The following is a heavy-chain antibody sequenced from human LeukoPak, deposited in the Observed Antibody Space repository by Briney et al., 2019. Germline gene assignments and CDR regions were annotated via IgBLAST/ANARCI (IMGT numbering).Heavy chain of an antibody. J-gene: IGHJ4*02. V-gene: IGHV3-66*02. CDR2: IYSGGNT. CDR3: VNLPGGGY. D-gene: IGHD7-27*01. Sequence: GGFLRLSCAASGLTVSSNYMTWIRQAPRKGLEWVSIIYSGGNTYYADSVKGRFAISRDNSKNTVYLQMNSLRAEDTAVYYCVNLPGGGYWGQGTLVTVSS. CDR1: GLTVSSNY.